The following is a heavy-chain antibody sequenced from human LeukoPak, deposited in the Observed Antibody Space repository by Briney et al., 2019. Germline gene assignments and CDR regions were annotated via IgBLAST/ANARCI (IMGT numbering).Heavy chain of an antibody. CDR2: INPNSGGT. J-gene: IGHJ4*02. D-gene: IGHD6-13*01. V-gene: IGHV1-2*02. CDR3: ARGRSYGSWSQPLDY. CDR1: GYTFTGYY. Sequence: GASVKVSCKASGYTFTGYYMHWVRQAPGQGLEWMGWINPNSGGTNYAQKFQGRVTMTRDTSISTAYMGLRRLRSDDTAVYYCARGRSYGSWSQPLDYWGQGTLVTVSS.